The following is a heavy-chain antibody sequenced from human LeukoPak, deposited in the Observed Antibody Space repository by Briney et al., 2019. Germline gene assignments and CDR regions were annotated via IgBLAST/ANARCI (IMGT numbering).Heavy chain of an antibody. CDR1: GFTFSSYS. CDR2: ISSSSSYI. Sequence: PGGSLRLSCAASGFTFSSYSMNWVRQAPGQGLEWVSSISSSSSYIYYADSVKGRFTISRDNAKHSLYLQMGSLRAEDTAVYYCARDSGYSYGYPFDYWGQGTLVTVSS. CDR3: ARDSGYSYGYPFDY. J-gene: IGHJ4*02. D-gene: IGHD5-18*01. V-gene: IGHV3-21*01.